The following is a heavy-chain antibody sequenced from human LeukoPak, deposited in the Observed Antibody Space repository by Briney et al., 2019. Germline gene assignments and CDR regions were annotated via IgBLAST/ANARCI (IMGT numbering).Heavy chain of an antibody. J-gene: IGHJ5*02. CDR3: ARVFDWNSIWFDP. V-gene: IGHV4-34*01. D-gene: IGHD1-7*01. CDR2: INHSGST. CDR1: GGSFSGYY. Sequence: SETLSLTCAVSGGSFSGYYWSWIRQPPGKGLEWIGEINHSGSTNYNPSLKSRVTISVDTSKNQFSLKLSSVTAADTAVYYCARVFDWNSIWFDPWGQGTLVTVSS.